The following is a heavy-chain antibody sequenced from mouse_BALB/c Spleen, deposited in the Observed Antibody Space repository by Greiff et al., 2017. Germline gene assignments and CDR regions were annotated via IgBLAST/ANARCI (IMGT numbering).Heavy chain of an antibody. V-gene: IGHV5-4*02. CDR2: ISDGGSYT. CDR1: GFTFSDYY. J-gene: IGHJ4*01. Sequence: EVQLVESGGGLVKPGGSLKLSCAASGFTFSDYYMYWVRQTPEKRLEWVATISDGGSYTYYPDSVKGRFTISRDNAKNNLYLQMSSLKSEDTAMYYCARGVRQYYFDYWGQGTSVTVSS. CDR3: ARGVRQYYFDY. D-gene: IGHD2-14*01.